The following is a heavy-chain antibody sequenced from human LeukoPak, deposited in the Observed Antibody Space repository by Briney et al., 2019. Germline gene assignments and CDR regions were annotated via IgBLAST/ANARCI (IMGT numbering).Heavy chain of an antibody. D-gene: IGHD6-13*01. CDR3: AREISSWYRTEGRFDP. Sequence: GGSLRLSCAASGFTFSSYSMNWVRQAPGKGLEWVANIKQDGSEKFYVDSVRGRFTISRDNTKNSLYLQMNSLRAEDTAVYYCAREISSWYRTEGRFDPWGQGTLVTVSS. CDR1: GFTFSSYS. J-gene: IGHJ5*02. V-gene: IGHV3-7*01. CDR2: IKQDGSEK.